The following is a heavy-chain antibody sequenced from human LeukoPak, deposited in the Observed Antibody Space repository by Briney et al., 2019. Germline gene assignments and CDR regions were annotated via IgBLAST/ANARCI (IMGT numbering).Heavy chain of an antibody. Sequence: SETLSVTCAVYGGSFSGYYWSWIRQPPGKGLEWIGEINHSGSTNYNPSLKSRVTISVDTSKNQFSLKLSSVTAADTAVYYCARGRPSLGDYVDYYYYMDVWGKGTTVTVSS. J-gene: IGHJ6*03. D-gene: IGHD4-17*01. CDR3: ARGRPSLGDYVDYYYYMDV. CDR2: INHSGST. CDR1: GGSFSGYY. V-gene: IGHV4-34*01.